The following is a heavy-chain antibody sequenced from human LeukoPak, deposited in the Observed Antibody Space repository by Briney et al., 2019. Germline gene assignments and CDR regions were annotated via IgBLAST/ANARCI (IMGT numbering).Heavy chain of an antibody. V-gene: IGHV3-23*01. J-gene: IGHJ4*02. CDR3: AKECEKYYDILIGSSNPDS. D-gene: IGHD3-9*01. CDR2: IDGSASST. Sequence: PGGSLRLSCEASGFTFGDYGMSWVRQAPGGGREGVSAIDGSASSTYYADSVKGRFTISRVNSKTTLYLQMNSLRAEATAVYYCAKECEKYYDILIGSSNPDSWGQGNLVSVSS. CDR1: GFTFGDYG.